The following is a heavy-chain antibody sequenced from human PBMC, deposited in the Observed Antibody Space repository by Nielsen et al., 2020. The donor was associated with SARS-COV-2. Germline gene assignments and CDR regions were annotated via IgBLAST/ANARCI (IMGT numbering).Heavy chain of an antibody. J-gene: IGHJ4*02. Sequence: GESLKISCKGSGYYFASYWISWVRQMPGKGLEWMGTIDPRDSNTNYSPSFEGHVTISTDKSISTAYLQWSSLKASDTAMYYCARHGGGGDYDLDYWGQGTLVTVSS. D-gene: IGHD4-17*01. CDR2: IDPRDSNT. CDR1: GYYFASYW. V-gene: IGHV5-10-1*01. CDR3: ARHGGGGDYDLDY.